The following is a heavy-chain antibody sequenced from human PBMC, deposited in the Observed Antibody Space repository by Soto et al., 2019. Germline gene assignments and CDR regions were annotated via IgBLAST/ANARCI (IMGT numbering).Heavy chain of an antibody. D-gene: IGHD6-13*01. CDR2: IYYSGIT. CDR1: GGSISSYY. Sequence: SETLSLTCTVSGGSISSYYWSWIRQSPGKGLEWIGHIYYSGITNYNPSLRSRVTISVDTSKNQFSLKLSSVTAADTAVYYCASRRAAAATLDYWGQGTLVTVS. CDR3: ASRRAAAATLDY. V-gene: IGHV4-59*08. J-gene: IGHJ4*02.